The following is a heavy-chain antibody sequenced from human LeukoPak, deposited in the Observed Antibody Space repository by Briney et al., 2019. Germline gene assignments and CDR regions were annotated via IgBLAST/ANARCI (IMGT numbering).Heavy chain of an antibody. V-gene: IGHV4-38-2*01. J-gene: IGHJ3*02. CDR3: ARHTAGSRDAFDI. Sequence: SETLSLTCAVSGYSISNGYYWGWIRQPPGKGLEWIGSIYHSGSTYYNPSLKSRGTISVDTSKNQFSLKLSSVTAADTAVYYSARHTAGSRDAFDIWGQGTMVTVSS. CDR2: IYHSGST. D-gene: IGHD1-14*01. CDR1: GYSISNGYY.